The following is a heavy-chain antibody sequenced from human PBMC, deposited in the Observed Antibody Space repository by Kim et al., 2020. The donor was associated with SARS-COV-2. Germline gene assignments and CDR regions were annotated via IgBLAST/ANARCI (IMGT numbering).Heavy chain of an antibody. CDR3: AKGHVSYYYGMDV. Sequence: GGSLRLSCAASGFTFSSYAMSWVRQAPGKGLEWVSGISGSGGSTYYADSVKGRFTISRDNSKNTLYLQMNSLRVEDTAVYYCAKGHVSYYYGMDVWGQGTTVTVSS. CDR1: GFTFSSYA. J-gene: IGHJ6*02. V-gene: IGHV3-23*01. CDR2: ISGSGGST.